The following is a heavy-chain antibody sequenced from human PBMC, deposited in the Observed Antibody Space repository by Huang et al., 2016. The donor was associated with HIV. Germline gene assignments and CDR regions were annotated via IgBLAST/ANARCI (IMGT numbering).Heavy chain of an antibody. Sequence: EVQLLESGGGLVRPGGSLRLSCAASGFTFRSYAMNWVGRAPGKGLGGVSAISADGGRTSDTDSVKGRFTVSRDNSKNTIYLQMNSLRGEDTALYYCAKMGRGTRGTSSNYYYYGMDVWGQGTTVTVTS. V-gene: IGHV3-23*01. CDR1: GFTFRSYA. CDR3: AKMGRGTRGTSSNYYYYGMDV. D-gene: IGHD3-16*01. J-gene: IGHJ6*02. CDR2: ISADGGRT.